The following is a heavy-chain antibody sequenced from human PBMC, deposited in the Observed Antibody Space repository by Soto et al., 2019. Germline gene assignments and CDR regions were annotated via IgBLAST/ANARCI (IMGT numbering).Heavy chain of an antibody. V-gene: IGHV4-34*01. Sequence: SETLSLTCAVYGGSFSGYYWSWIRQPPGKGLDWIGEINHSGSTNYNPSLKSRVTISVDTSKNQFSLKLSSVTAADTAVYYCAREFQQLVRGTYYYYYGMDVWGQGTTVTVSS. CDR3: AREFQQLVRGTYYYYYGMDV. CDR1: GGSFSGYY. J-gene: IGHJ6*02. D-gene: IGHD6-13*01. CDR2: INHSGST.